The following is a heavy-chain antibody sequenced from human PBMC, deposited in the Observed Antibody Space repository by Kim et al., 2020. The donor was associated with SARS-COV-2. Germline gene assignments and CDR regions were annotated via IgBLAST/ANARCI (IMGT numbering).Heavy chain of an antibody. J-gene: IGHJ6*02. V-gene: IGHV4-59*01. Sequence: TPPRKRRVTISVDTSKNQFSLNLSSVTAADTAVYYCTRKEDYFYGMDVWGQGTTVTVSS. CDR3: TRKEDYFYGMDV.